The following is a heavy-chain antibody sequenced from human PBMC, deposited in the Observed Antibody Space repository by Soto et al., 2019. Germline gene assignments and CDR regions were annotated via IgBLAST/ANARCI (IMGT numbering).Heavy chain of an antibody. V-gene: IGHV3-33*01. CDR2: IWYDGSNK. CDR3: ARFQLSSSWSYNDY. Sequence: GGSLSLSCAASGFTFSSYGIHWVRQAPGKGLEWVAVIWYDGSNKYYADSVKGRFTISRDNSKNTLYLQMNSLRAEDTAVYYCARFQLSSSWSYNDYWGQGTLVTVSS. CDR1: GFTFSSYG. J-gene: IGHJ4*02. D-gene: IGHD6-13*01.